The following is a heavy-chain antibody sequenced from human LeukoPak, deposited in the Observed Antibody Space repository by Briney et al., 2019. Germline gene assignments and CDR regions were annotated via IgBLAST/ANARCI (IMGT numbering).Heavy chain of an antibody. CDR1: GFTFTDYY. J-gene: IGHJ4*02. V-gene: IGHV1-2*02. D-gene: IGHD2/OR15-2a*01. Sequence: ASMEVSCKSSGFTFTDYYIHWVRQAPGQGLEWMGYIGPHSSATSSPQEFQGRVTMTRDTSMSTAYMELTRLTSDDTAVYYCAREGNGLLSKDFDYWGQGTLVTVSS. CDR3: AREGNGLLSKDFDY. CDR2: IGPHSSAT.